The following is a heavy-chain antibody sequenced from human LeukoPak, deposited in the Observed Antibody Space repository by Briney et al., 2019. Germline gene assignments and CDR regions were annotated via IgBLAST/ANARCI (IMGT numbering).Heavy chain of an antibody. CDR2: LNGDNT. D-gene: IGHD6-13*01. Sequence: GGSLRLSCATSGFIFSRYWMSWVRQAPGKGLEWVSALNGDNTYYADSVKGRFTISRDNSKNTLYLQMNSLRGEDTAVYYCAKDRDSSTWYFDYWGQGTLVTVSS. J-gene: IGHJ4*02. V-gene: IGHV3-23*01. CDR3: AKDRDSSTWYFDY. CDR1: GFIFSRYW.